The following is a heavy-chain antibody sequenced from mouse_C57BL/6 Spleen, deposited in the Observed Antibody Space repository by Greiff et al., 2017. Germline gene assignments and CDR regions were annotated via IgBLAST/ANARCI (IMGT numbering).Heavy chain of an antibody. CDR2: IYPGDGDT. V-gene: IGHV1-82*01. CDR3: ARRGYDYDKGYFDY. J-gene: IGHJ2*01. D-gene: IGHD2-4*01. Sequence: VKLQESGPELVKPGASVKISCKASGYAFSSSWMNWVKQRPGKGLEWIGRIYPGDGDTNYNGKFKGKATLTADKSSITAYMPLSSLTSEDSAVYFCARRGYDYDKGYFDYWGQGTTLTVSS. CDR1: GYAFSSSW.